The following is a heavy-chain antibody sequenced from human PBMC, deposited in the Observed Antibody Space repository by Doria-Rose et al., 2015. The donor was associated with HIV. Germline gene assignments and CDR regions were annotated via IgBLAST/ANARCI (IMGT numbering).Heavy chain of an antibody. J-gene: IGHJ4*02. Sequence: MPGKGLEWVAIIYPRDSDSRYSPSFQGQVTISADKSIRTAYLQWNSLQASDTAMYYCARRGVRGVFDFWGPGTLVTVSS. CDR3: ARRGVRGVFDF. CDR2: IYPRDSDS. D-gene: IGHD3-10*01. V-gene: IGHV5-51*01.